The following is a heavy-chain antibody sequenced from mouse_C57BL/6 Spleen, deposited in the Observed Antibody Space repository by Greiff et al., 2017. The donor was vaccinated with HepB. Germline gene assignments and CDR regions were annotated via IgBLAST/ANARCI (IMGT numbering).Heavy chain of an antibody. Sequence: VQLQQPGAELVKPGASVKMSCKASGYTFTSYWITWVKQRPGQGLEWIGDIYPGSGSTNYNEKFKSKATLTVDTSSSTAYMQLSSLTSEDSAVYYCARRDYDYDWFAYWGQGTLVTVSA. CDR1: GYTFTSYW. J-gene: IGHJ3*01. CDR2: IYPGSGST. CDR3: ARRDYDYDWFAY. D-gene: IGHD2-4*01. V-gene: IGHV1-55*01.